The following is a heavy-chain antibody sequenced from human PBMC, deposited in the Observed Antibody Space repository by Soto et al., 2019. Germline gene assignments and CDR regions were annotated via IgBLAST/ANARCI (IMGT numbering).Heavy chain of an antibody. CDR3: ARSDYNFLTGASYFDY. V-gene: IGHV3-33*01. CDR2: IWYDGSNK. J-gene: IGHJ4*02. D-gene: IGHD3-9*01. CDR1: GFTFSSYG. Sequence: QVQLVESGGGVVQPGRSLRLSCAASGFTFSSYGMHWVRQAPGKGLEWVAVIWYDGSNKYYADSVKGRFTIYRDNSKITMYLQIDSQEAENTAQYYSARSDYNFLTGASYFDYWGPGTLVNVS.